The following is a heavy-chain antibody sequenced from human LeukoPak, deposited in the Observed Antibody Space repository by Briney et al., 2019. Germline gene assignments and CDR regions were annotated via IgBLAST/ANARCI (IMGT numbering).Heavy chain of an antibody. J-gene: IGHJ4*02. V-gene: IGHV3-23*01. CDR3: AKGTMDGGQYYYDSS. D-gene: IGHD3-22*01. Sequence: GGSLRRSCAASGFTFSSCAMSWVRQTPGKGLEWVSAISSSGGLTYYADSVKGRFTISRDNSKNTLYLQMNSLRAEDTAVYYCAKGTMDGGQYYYDSSGGQGTLVTVSS. CDR1: GFTFSSCA. CDR2: ISSSGGLT.